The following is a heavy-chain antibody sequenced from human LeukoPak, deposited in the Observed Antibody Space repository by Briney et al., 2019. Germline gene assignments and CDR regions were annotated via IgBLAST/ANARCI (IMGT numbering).Heavy chain of an antibody. CDR1: GFTFSNYG. D-gene: IGHD2-15*01. J-gene: IGHJ4*02. V-gene: IGHV3-33*01. CDR2: IWYDGNNK. Sequence: PGGSLRLSCAASGFTFSNYGMNWVRQAPGKGLEWVALIWYDGNNKYYADSVKGRFTISRGNSKNTLYLQLNSLRAEDTAVYYCARQHCSGGDCYFFDWGQGTLVTVSS. CDR3: ARQHCSGGDCYFFD.